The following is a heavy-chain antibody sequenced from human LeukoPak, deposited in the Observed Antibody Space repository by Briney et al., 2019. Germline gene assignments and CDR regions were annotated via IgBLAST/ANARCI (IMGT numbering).Heavy chain of an antibody. CDR1: GFSATTKS. CDR3: ATSQGPGKHWFDP. Sequence: GGSLRLSCTASGFSATTKSMNWVRQAPGKGLEWVSVISTDDERHFAEFVEGRFTISRDSFSNTLSLHMNSLRLEDTAIYYCATSQGPGKHWFDPWGQGTLVTVSS. CDR2: ISTDDER. J-gene: IGHJ5*02. V-gene: IGHV3-53*01.